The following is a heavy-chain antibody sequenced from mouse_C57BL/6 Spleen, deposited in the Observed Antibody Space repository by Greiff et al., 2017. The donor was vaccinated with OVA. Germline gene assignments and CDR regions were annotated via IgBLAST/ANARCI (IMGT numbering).Heavy chain of an antibody. J-gene: IGHJ4*01. CDR2: IDPSDSET. CDR3: ARYPDAMDY. CDR1: GYTFTSYW. Sequence: QVHVKQPGAELVRPGSSVKLSCKASGYTFTSYWMHWVKQRPIQGLEWIGNIDPSDSETHYNQKFKDKATLTVDKSSSTAYMQLSSLTSEDSAVYYCARYPDAMDYWGQGTSVTVSS. V-gene: IGHV1-52*01.